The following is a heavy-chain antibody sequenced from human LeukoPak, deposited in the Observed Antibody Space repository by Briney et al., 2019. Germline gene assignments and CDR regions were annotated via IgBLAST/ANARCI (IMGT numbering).Heavy chain of an antibody. V-gene: IGHV3-21*01. D-gene: IGHD6-25*01. J-gene: IGHJ4*02. CDR2: ISSSSSYI. CDR3: ARDFAATPYYFDY. Sequence: KPGGSLRLSCAASGFTFSSYSTNWVRQAPGKGLEWVSSISSSSSYIYYADSVKGRFTISRDNAKNSLYLQMNSLRAEDTAVYYCARDFAATPYYFDYWGQGTLVTVSA. CDR1: GFTFSSYS.